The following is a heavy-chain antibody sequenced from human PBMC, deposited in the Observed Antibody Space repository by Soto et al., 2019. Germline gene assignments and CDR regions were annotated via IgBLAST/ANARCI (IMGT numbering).Heavy chain of an antibody. D-gene: IGHD3-22*01. V-gene: IGHV4-30-2*01. J-gene: IGHJ4*02. CDR3: AKSPGMYYYDSSGYYHYDY. CDR2: IYHSGST. Sequence: SETLSLTCAVSDGSISSGGYSWSWIRQPPGKGLEWIGYIYHSGSTYYNPSLKSRVTISVDRSKNQFSLKLSSVTAEDTAVYYCAKSPGMYYYDSSGYYHYDYWGQGTLVTVSS. CDR1: DGSISSGGYS.